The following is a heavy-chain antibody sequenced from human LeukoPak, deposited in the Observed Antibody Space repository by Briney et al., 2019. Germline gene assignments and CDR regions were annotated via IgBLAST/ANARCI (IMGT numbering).Heavy chain of an antibody. J-gene: IGHJ3*02. CDR2: IFYSGRT. CDR3: ARLYYYDTGTNAFDI. D-gene: IGHD3-10*01. Sequence: SETLSFTCTVSGGSISGYYWSWIRQPPGKGLEWLGYIFYSGRTNYNPSLKSRVTISVDTSKNQFSLKLSSVTAADTAVYYCARLYYYDTGTNAFDIWGQGTMVTVSS. CDR1: GGSISGYY. V-gene: IGHV4-59*12.